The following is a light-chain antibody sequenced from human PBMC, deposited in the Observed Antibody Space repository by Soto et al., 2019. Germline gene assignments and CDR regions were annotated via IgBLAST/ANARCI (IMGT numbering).Light chain of an antibody. V-gene: IGKV3D-15*01. J-gene: IGKJ4*01. CDR3: QQYHDWPLS. CDR2: DVS. CDR1: QSVSSN. Sequence: EIVMTQSPATLSVSPGDRATLSCRASQSVSSNFAWYQQSPAQAPRLLIYDVSTRATGVPTRFSGSGSGTEFTLTISSLQSEDFAVYYCQQYHDWPLSFGGGNRVEIK.